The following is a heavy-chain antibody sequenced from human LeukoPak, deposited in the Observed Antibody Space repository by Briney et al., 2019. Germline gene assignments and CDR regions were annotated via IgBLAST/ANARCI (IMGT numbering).Heavy chain of an antibody. Sequence: VSGPTLVKPTQTLTLTCTFSGFSLSTSGVGVGWIRQAPGKALEWLALIYWDDYKRYSPSLKSRLTITKDTSKNQVVLTMTNMDPVDAATYYCAHRPPPRYCSSTSCYGRWNWFDPWGQGTLVTVSS. V-gene: IGHV2-5*02. D-gene: IGHD2-2*01. CDR3: AHRPPPRYCSSTSCYGRWNWFDP. CDR2: IYWDDYK. J-gene: IGHJ5*02. CDR1: GFSLSTSGVG.